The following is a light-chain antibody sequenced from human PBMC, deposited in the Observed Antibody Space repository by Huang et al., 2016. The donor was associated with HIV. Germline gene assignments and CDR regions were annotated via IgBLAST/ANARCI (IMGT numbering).Light chain of an antibody. CDR2: YAS. J-gene: IGKJ2*01. V-gene: IGKV6-21*02. CDR3: HQSSSLPYT. Sequence: EIVLTQSPDFQSVTPKEKITINCQASQNIVNSLHWYQQKPDQSPKLLIQYASQTISGVPSRFSGSGSGTDFTLTINTPEAGDAATYYCHQSSSLPYTFGQGTKLEIK. CDR1: QNIVNS.